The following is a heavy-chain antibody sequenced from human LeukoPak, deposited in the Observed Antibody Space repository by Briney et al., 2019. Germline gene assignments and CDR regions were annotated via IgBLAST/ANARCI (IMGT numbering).Heavy chain of an antibody. V-gene: IGHV3-7*01. J-gene: IGHJ4*02. CDR3: ARDSSSWYGVFDY. D-gene: IGHD6-13*01. CDR2: IKQDGSEK. CDR1: GFTFSSYW. Sequence: PGGSLRLSCAASGFTFSSYWMSWVRQAPGKGLEWVANIKQDGSEKYYVDSVKGRFTISRDNAKNSLYLQMNSLRAEDTAVYYCARDSSSWYGVFDYWGQGTLVTVSS.